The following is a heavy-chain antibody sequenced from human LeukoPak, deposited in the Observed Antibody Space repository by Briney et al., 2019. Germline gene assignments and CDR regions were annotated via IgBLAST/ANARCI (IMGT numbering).Heavy chain of an antibody. D-gene: IGHD3-3*01. J-gene: IGHJ5*02. CDR1: GFTFSHYW. V-gene: IGHV3-7*01. CDR3: TRGEGVTKFDP. Sequence: GGSLRLSCVGSGFTFSHYWMTWFRQAPGKGLERVANMNQDGSQKYYLDSVEGRFTISRDNPKNSLFLQMNSLRVDDTAVYYCTRGEGVTKFDPWGQGTLVTVSS. CDR2: MNQDGSQK.